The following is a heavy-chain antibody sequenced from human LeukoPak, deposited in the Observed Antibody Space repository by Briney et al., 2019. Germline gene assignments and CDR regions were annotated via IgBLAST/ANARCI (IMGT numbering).Heavy chain of an antibody. CDR2: ISAYNGNT. Sequence: GASVKVSCKASGYTFTSYGISWVRQAPGQGLEGMGWISAYNGNTNDAPQLQGRVTMTTDTSTSTAYMELRSLRSDDTAVYYCARGLAGIDAFDIWGQGTMVTVSS. CDR1: GYTFTSYG. CDR3: ARGLAGIDAFDI. V-gene: IGHV1-18*01. D-gene: IGHD6-13*01. J-gene: IGHJ3*02.